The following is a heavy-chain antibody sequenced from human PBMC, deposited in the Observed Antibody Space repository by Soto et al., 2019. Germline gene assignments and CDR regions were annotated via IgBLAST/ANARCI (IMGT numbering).Heavy chain of an antibody. J-gene: IGHJ4*02. V-gene: IGHV4-31*03. CDR3: ARDLGSEQWFFDN. CDR1: GASVSGDGSY. Sequence: QVQLQESGPGLVKPSQTLSLTCLVSGASVSGDGSYCSWIRQHPGKGLEVIRYIHNSGSTYSNPSLENRVAMSIDTSKNQFSLRLSSVTAADSAVYFCARDLGSEQWFFDNWGQGILVTVSS. D-gene: IGHD6-19*01. CDR2: IHNSGST.